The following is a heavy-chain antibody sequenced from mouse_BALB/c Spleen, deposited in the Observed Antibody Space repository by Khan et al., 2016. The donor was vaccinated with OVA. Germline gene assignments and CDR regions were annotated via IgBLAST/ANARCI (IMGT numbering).Heavy chain of an antibody. D-gene: IGHD2-2*01. CDR3: AMEGYYGNDRAWFAY. V-gene: IGHV1S56*01. CDR1: GYTFTDYY. Sequence: QVQLQQSGPELVKPGASVRISCKASGYTFTDYYINWMKQRPGQGLDWIGWIYPGNVNTKYNEKFKDKATLTADKSSSTAYMQLRSLTSADSAVYFCAMEGYYGNDRAWFAYGGQGTLVTVSA. J-gene: IGHJ3*01. CDR2: IYPGNVNT.